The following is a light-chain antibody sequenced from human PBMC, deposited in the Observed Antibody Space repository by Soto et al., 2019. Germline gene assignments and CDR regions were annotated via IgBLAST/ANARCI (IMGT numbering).Light chain of an antibody. CDR1: HSVISN. CDR3: QQYNNGRPIT. V-gene: IGKV3-15*01. J-gene: IGKJ5*01. CDR2: YAS. Sequence: NVPLSNGERATXSCRASHSVISNLSWYHHKPPQTPTLLIYYASSISTSIPPTFISCRSGPEFNLTISSMLAEDFAVCYCQQYNNGRPITFGQFTRMEIK.